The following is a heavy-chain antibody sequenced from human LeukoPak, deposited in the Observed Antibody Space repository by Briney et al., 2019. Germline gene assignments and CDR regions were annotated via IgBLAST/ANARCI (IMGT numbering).Heavy chain of an antibody. Sequence: GASVKVSCKASGYTFTRYYMNWVRQAPGQGLEWMGIINPSGGSTNYALKFQGRVTMTRDTSTSTIYMEVSSLRSEDTAVYYCATSFRAVNWFDPWGQGTLVTVSS. CDR2: INPSGGST. J-gene: IGHJ5*02. D-gene: IGHD3-10*01. V-gene: IGHV1-46*01. CDR1: GYTFTRYY. CDR3: ATSFRAVNWFDP.